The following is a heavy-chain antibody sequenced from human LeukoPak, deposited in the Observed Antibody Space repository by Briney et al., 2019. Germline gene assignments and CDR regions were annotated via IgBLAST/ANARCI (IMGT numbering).Heavy chain of an antibody. CDR3: ARGGTPGRFDY. V-gene: IGHV1-69*13. Sequence: AASVKVSCKASGGTFSSYAISWVRQAPGQGLEWMGGIIPIFGTANYAQKFQGRVTITADESTSTAYMELSSLRSEDTAVYYCARGGTPGRFDYWGQGTLVTVSS. J-gene: IGHJ4*02. D-gene: IGHD3-16*01. CDR2: IIPIFGTA. CDR1: GGTFSSYA.